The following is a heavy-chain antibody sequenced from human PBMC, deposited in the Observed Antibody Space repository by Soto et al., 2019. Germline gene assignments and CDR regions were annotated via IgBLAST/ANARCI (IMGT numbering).Heavy chain of an antibody. CDR2: ISGSGGST. Sequence: GESLKISCAASGFTFSSYAMSWVRQAPGKGLEWVSAISGSGGSTYYADSVKGRFTISRDNSKNTLYLQMNSLRAEDTAVYYCAKDRRYIDWLLVAYTDYWGQGTLVTVSS. V-gene: IGHV3-23*01. J-gene: IGHJ4*02. CDR1: GFTFSSYA. CDR3: AKDRRYIDWLLVAYTDY. D-gene: IGHD3-9*01.